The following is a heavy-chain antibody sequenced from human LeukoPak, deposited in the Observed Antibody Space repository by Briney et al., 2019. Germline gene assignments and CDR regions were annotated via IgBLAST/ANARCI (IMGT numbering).Heavy chain of an antibody. Sequence: PSETLSLTCTVSGGSISSYYWSWIRQPPGKGLEWIGYIYYSGSTNYNPSLKSRVTISVDTSKNQFSLKLSSVTAADTAVYCCAAANGYNLFDYWGQGTLVTVSS. CDR3: AAANGYNLFDY. CDR1: GGSISSYY. D-gene: IGHD5-24*01. CDR2: IYYSGST. J-gene: IGHJ4*02. V-gene: IGHV4-59*01.